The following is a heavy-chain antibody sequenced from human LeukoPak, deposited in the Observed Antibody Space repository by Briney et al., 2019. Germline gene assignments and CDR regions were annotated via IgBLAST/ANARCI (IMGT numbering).Heavy chain of an antibody. V-gene: IGHV3-30*18. CDR1: GFTFSSYG. J-gene: IGHJ4*02. Sequence: GGSLRLSCAASGFTFSSYGMHWVRQAPGKGLEWVAVISYDGSNKYYADSVKGRFTISRDNSKNTLYLQMNSLRAEDTAVYYCAKGMTTYLYYFDYWGQGTLVTVSS. CDR2: ISYDGSNK. D-gene: IGHD3-16*01. CDR3: AKGMTTYLYYFDY.